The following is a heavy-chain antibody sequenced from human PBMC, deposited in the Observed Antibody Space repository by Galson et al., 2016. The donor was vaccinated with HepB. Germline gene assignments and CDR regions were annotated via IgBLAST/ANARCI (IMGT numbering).Heavy chain of an antibody. J-gene: IGHJ4*02. Sequence: SLRLSCAASGLIFSNYDFHWVRQAPGKGLEWVAVISTAGRTKFYAESVKGRFTISRDNSKNTLYLQMNSLRAEDTAVYYCARAGGHNWNDPGDYWGQGTLVTVSS. CDR2: ISTAGRTK. CDR3: ARAGGHNWNDPGDY. V-gene: IGHV3-30*03. D-gene: IGHD1-1*01. CDR1: GLIFSNYD.